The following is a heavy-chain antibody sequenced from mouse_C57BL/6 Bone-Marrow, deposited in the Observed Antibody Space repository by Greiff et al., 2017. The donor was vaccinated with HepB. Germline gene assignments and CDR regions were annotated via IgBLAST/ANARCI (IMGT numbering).Heavy chain of an antibody. CDR3: ARLRFDY. D-gene: IGHD1-1*01. J-gene: IGHJ2*01. CDR2: IWSGGST. CDR1: GFSLTSYG. Sequence: VKLVESGPGLVQPSQSLPITCTVSGFSLTSYGVHWVRQSPGKGLEWLGVIWSGGSTDYNAAFISRLSISKDNSKSQVFFKMNSLQADDTAIYYCARLRFDYWGQGTTLTVSS. V-gene: IGHV2-2*01.